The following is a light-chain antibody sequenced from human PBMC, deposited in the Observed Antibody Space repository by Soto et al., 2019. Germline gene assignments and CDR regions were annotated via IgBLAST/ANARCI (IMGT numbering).Light chain of an antibody. CDR2: EVT. V-gene: IGLV2-8*01. CDR1: TSDVGAYNS. J-gene: IGLJ2*01. Sequence: QSALTQPPSASGSPGQSVTISCTGTTSDVGAYNSVSWYQQHPGRAPKLLIYEVTKRPSGVPDRFSGSKSGNTASLTVSGHQAEDEADYYCNSYEGSNNLVFGGGTKVTVL. CDR3: NSYEGSNNLV.